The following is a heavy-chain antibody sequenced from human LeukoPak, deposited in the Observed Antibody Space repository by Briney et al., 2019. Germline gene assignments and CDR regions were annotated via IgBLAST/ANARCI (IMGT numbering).Heavy chain of an antibody. V-gene: IGHV3-23*01. J-gene: IGHJ4*02. D-gene: IGHD6-19*01. CDR1: GFTFSSYA. CDR3: AKGSSGSFDY. Sequence: GGSLRLSCAASGFTFSSYAMNWVRQAPGKGLEWVSAISSSGNGRYYADSVTGRFTISSDDSKNTLFLQMNSLRAEDTAVYYCAKGSSGSFDYWGQGTLVTVSS. CDR2: ISSSGNGR.